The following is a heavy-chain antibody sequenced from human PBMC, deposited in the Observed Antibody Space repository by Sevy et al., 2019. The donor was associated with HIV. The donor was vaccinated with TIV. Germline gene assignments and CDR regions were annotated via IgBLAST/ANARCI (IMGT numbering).Heavy chain of an antibody. J-gene: IGHJ4*02. CDR3: ATTKDYYESSGYPFDY. CDR2: SDPEDDEK. Sequence: ASVKVSCKVSGRTLTQVSIHWVRQAPGKGPEWMGTSDPEDDEKIYAQKFQGRVTMTEDTSTDTAYMELSRLRSEDTAVYYCATTKDYYESSGYPFDYWGQGTLVTVSS. D-gene: IGHD5-12*01. CDR1: GRTLTQVS. V-gene: IGHV1-24*01.